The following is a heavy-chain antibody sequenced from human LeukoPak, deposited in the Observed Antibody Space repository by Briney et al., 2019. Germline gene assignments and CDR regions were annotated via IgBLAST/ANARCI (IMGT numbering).Heavy chain of an antibody. CDR1: GRSINNGYF. Sequence: PSETLSLTCTVSGRSINNGYFWGWIRQPPGKGLEWIASIHHSGTASYNPSPESRVTISVDTSKNQFSLRLSSVTAADTAVYYCARDRGALGATVPAIFAVNFFDSWGQGTLGTVSS. D-gene: IGHD2-2*02. CDR3: ARDRGALGATVPAIFAVNFFDS. CDR2: IHHSGTA. V-gene: IGHV4-38-2*02. J-gene: IGHJ4*02.